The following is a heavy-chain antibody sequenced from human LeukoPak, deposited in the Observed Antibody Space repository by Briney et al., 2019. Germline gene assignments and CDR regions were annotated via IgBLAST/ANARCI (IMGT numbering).Heavy chain of an antibody. D-gene: IGHD6-13*01. CDR3: ARIAAAGTFDY. CDR2: INPSGGST. CDR1: GYTFTSYY. V-gene: IGHV1-46*01. Sequence: GASVKVSCKASGYTFTSYYMHWVRQAPGQGLEWMGIINPSGGSTSYAQKFQGRVTMTRDMSTSTVYMELSSLRSEDTAVYYCARIAAAGTFDYWGQGTLVTVSS. J-gene: IGHJ4*02.